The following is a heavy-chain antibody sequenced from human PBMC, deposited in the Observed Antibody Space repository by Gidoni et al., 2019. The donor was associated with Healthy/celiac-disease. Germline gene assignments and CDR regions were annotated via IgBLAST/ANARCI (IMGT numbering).Heavy chain of an antibody. CDR1: GGSISSYY. CDR2: IYYSGST. Sequence: QVQLQESGPGLVKPSETLSLTGTVSGGSISSYYWSWIRQPPGKGLEWIGYIYYSGSTNYNPSLKSRVTISVDTSKNQFSLKLSSVTAADTAVYYCARVKTYYDFWSDAFDIWGQGTMVTVSS. V-gene: IGHV4-59*01. D-gene: IGHD3-3*01. J-gene: IGHJ3*02. CDR3: ARVKTYYDFWSDAFDI.